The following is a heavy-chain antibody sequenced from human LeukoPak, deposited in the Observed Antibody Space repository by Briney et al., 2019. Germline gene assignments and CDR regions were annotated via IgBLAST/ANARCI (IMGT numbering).Heavy chain of an antibody. CDR2: SSSSGSTM. D-gene: IGHD3-16*01. CDR1: GFTLSDYY. J-gene: IGHJ4*02. V-gene: IGHV3-11*01. CDR3: AIRRDFIDF. Sequence: PGGSLRLSCAASGFTLSDYYMSWIRQAPGKGLEWVSYSSSSGSTMYYADSVKGRFAISRDNAKNSLYLQMNSLRADDTAVYYCAIRRDFIDFWGQGTLVTVSS.